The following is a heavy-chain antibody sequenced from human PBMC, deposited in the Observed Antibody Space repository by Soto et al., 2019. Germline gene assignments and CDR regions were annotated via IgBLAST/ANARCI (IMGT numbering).Heavy chain of an antibody. J-gene: IGHJ4*02. D-gene: IGHD3-10*01. CDR2: IKSKSDGGTT. V-gene: IGHV3-15*07. Sequence: GGSLRLSCAASGLTFSNAWMKWVRQAPGKGLEWVARIKSKSDGGTTDYAAPVKGRFTISRDDSKNTLFLQMNSLKTEDTALYYCTRRSSGSPGYFEYWGQGALVTVSS. CDR1: GLTFSNAW. CDR3: TRRSSGSPGYFEY.